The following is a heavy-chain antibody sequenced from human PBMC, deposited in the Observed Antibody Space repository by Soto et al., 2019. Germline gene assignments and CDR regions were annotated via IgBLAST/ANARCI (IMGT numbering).Heavy chain of an antibody. D-gene: IGHD5-12*01. V-gene: IGHV3-30-3*01. J-gene: IGHJ4*02. CDR3: ARELDIPPDYYFDY. Sequence: QVQLVESGGGVVQPGGSLRLSCAASGFTFGSYAMHWVRQAPGKGLEWVAFISYDGTNKYYADSVKGRFTISRDNYKNTLYLQMNSLRAEDTAVYYCARELDIPPDYYFDYWGQGTLVTVSS. CDR1: GFTFGSYA. CDR2: ISYDGTNK.